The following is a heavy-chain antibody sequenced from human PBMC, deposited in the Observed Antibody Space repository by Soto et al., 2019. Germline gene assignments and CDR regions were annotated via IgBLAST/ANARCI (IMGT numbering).Heavy chain of an antibody. CDR2: IYYSGST. J-gene: IGHJ6*02. CDR1: GGSISSGGYY. D-gene: IGHD3-22*01. CDR3: ARGKHDSSGYYYYGMDV. V-gene: IGHV4-31*03. Sequence: SETPSLTCTVSGGSISSGGYYWSWIRQHPGKGLEWIGYIYYSGSTYYNPSLKSRVTISVDTSKNQFSLKLSSVTAADTAVYYCARGKHDSSGYYYYGMDVWGQGTTVTVSS.